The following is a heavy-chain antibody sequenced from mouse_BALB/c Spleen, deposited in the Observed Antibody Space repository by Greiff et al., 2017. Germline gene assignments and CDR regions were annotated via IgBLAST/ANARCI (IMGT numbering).Heavy chain of an antibody. V-gene: IGHV1S22*01. D-gene: IGHD1-1*01. CDR3: TRGGTVGFAY. Sequence: LQQPGSELVRPGASVKLSCKASGYTFTSYWMHRVKQRPGQGLEWIGNIYPGSGSTNYDEKFKSKATLTVDTSSSTAYMQLSSLTSEDSAVYYCTRGGTVGFAYWGQGTLVTVSA. CDR1: GYTFTSYW. J-gene: IGHJ3*01. CDR2: IYPGSGST.